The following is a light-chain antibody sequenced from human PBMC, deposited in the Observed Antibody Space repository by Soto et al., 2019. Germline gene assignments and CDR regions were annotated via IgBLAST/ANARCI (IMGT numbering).Light chain of an antibody. CDR1: QSISDS. V-gene: IGKV1-5*01. Sequence: DIQMTHSHSTLSASVLDIVTITCRASQSISDSLAWYQQKPGKAPDLLISDVSSLERGVASRFSGSGSGTEFTLTISSMRPDDFATYYCQKYHGYSRKFGQGTKVDIK. CDR3: QKYHGYSRK. CDR2: DVS. J-gene: IGKJ1*01.